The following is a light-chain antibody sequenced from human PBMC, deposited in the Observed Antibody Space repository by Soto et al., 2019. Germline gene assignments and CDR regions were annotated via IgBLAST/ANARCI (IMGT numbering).Light chain of an antibody. V-gene: IGLV1-40*01. J-gene: IGLJ1*01. CDR2: GDN. CDR3: QSYAGSSAYV. CDR1: TSNIGAPYD. Sequence: QSVLTQPPSVSGAPGQRVSISCTGSTSNIGAPYDVHWYQHLPGTAPKLHIYGDNNRPSGVPDRFSGSKSGTSASLAITRLQAEDEADYYCQSYAGSSAYVFGTGTKVTVL.